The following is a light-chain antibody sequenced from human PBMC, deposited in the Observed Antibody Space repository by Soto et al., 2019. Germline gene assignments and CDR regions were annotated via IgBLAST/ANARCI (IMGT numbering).Light chain of an antibody. J-gene: IGKJ1*01. CDR1: QSVSST. Sequence: EIVMTQSPGTLSLSPGERATLSCRASQSVSSTSLAWYQQKLGQAPRVLIYGASTRATGIPARFTGSGSGTELILTITSLQSEDSAVYYCQEYNTWPWTFGQGTKVDI. CDR3: QEYNTWPWT. V-gene: IGKV3-15*01. CDR2: GAS.